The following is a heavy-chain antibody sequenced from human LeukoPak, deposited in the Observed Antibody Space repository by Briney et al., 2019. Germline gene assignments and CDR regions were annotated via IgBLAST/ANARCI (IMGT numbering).Heavy chain of an antibody. CDR1: AGSPSSYY. CDR2: TYYSGST. D-gene: IGHD2-2*01. CDR3: ARRGYCSSTSCQDAFDI. J-gene: IGHJ3*02. Sequence: PSQTLSLTCTVSAGSPSSYYWSCIRQPPGKALEWNGYTYYSGSTNYNPSLKSRVTISVDTSKNQFSLKLSSVTAADTAVYYCARRGYCSSTSCQDAFDIWGQGTMVTVSS. V-gene: IGHV4-59*08.